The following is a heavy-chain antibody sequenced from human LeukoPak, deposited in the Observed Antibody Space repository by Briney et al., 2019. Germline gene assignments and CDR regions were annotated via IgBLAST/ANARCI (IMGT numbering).Heavy chain of an antibody. D-gene: IGHD3-22*01. CDR1: GFSLSTSGVG. V-gene: IGHV2-5*02. CDR3: AHRYYYDSSGIRTFDY. CDR2: IYWDDDK. J-gene: IGHJ4*02. Sequence: SGPTLVNPTQTLTLTCTFSGFSLSTSGVGVGWIRQPPGKALEWLALIYWDDDKRYTPSLKTRLTITKDTSKNQVVLTMTNMDPVDTATYYYAHRYYYDSSGIRTFDYWGQGTLVTVSS.